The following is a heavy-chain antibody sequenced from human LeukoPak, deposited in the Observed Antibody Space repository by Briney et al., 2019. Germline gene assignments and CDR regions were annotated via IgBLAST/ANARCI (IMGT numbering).Heavy chain of an antibody. CDR2: ISSSSSYI. CDR1: GFTFSSYS. D-gene: IGHD5-18*01. Sequence: PGGSLRLSCAASGFTFSSYSMNWVRQAPGKGLEWVSSISSSSSYIYYADSVKGRFTISRDNAKNSLYLQMNSLRAEDTAVYYCASFSAMAPGPYYYYMDVWGKGTTVTISS. CDR3: ASFSAMAPGPYYYYMDV. V-gene: IGHV3-21*01. J-gene: IGHJ6*03.